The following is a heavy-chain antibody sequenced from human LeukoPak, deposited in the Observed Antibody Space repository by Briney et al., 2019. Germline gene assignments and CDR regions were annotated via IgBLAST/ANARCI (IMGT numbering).Heavy chain of an antibody. Sequence: SETLSLTCTVSGGSISGYYWSWIRRPAGKGLEWIGCIYTSGNTNYNPSLKSRLTMSVDTFKSQFSLKLSSVTAADTAVYYCARQSDSSGYYYLVAFDFWGQGTMVTVPS. CDR2: IYTSGNT. J-gene: IGHJ3*01. CDR1: GGSISGYY. CDR3: ARQSDSSGYYYLVAFDF. V-gene: IGHV4-4*07. D-gene: IGHD3-22*01.